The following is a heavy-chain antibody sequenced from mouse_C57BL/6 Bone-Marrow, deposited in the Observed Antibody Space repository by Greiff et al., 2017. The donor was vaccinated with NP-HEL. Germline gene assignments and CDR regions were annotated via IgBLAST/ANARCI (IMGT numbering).Heavy chain of an antibody. D-gene: IGHD6-1*01. V-gene: IGHV1-54*01. CDR3: AREAYSFDY. J-gene: IGHJ2*01. Sequence: QVQLQQSGAELVRPGTSVKVSCKASGYAFTNYLIEWVKQRPGQGLEWIGVINPGSGGTNYNEKFKGKATLTADKSSSTAYMQLSSLTSEDSAVYFGAREAYSFDYWGQGTTLTVSS. CDR1: GYAFTNYL. CDR2: INPGSGGT.